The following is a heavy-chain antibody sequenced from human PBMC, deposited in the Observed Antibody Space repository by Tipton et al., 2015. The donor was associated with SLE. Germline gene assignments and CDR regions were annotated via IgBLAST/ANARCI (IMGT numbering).Heavy chain of an antibody. CDR2: MNPNSGNT. J-gene: IGHJ4*02. Sequence: QSGAEVKKPGASVKVSCKASGYMFTSFEINWVRQASGQGLEWMGWMNPNSGNTGYAQKFQGRVTMTRNTSISTAYMDLSSLRSEDTAVYYCARDGYSRIDYWGQGTLVTVSS. CDR1: GYMFTSFE. V-gene: IGHV1-8*01. D-gene: IGHD5-24*01. CDR3: ARDGYSRIDY.